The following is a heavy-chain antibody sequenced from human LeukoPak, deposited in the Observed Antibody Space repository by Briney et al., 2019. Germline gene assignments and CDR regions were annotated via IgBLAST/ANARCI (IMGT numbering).Heavy chain of an antibody. CDR2: ISGSGGTT. Sequence: GGSLRLSRAASGFTFSSYAMSWVRQAPGKGLEWVSTISGSGGTTYYADSVKGRFTISRDSSKNTLYLQMNSLRAEDTAVYHCAKGYTSGWPYYFDYWGQGTLVTVSS. J-gene: IGHJ4*02. V-gene: IGHV3-23*01. CDR3: AKGYTSGWPYYFDY. CDR1: GFTFSSYA. D-gene: IGHD6-19*01.